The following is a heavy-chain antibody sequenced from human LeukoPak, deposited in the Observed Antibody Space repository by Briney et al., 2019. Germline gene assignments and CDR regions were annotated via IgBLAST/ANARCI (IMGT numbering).Heavy chain of an antibody. CDR2: INPNSGGT. D-gene: IGHD1-14*01. V-gene: IGHV1-2*02. J-gene: IGHJ6*02. Sequence: SVKVSCKASGYTFTGYYMHWVRQAPGQGLEWMGWINPNSGGTNYAQKFQGRVTMTRDTSISTAYMELSRLRSDDTAVYYCARVTTDYYYYGMDVWGQGTTVTVSS. CDR1: GYTFTGYY. CDR3: ARVTTDYYYYGMDV.